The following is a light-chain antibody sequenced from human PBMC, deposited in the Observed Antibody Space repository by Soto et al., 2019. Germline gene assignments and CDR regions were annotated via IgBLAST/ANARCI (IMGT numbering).Light chain of an antibody. CDR1: RNILYSSNNKNY. CDR2: WAS. J-gene: IGKJ4*01. Sequence: DIVMTQSPDSLAVSLGERATINCKSSRNILYSSNNKNYLAWYQQKPGQPPKLLIYWASTRESVVPDRFSGSGSGTDFTLTISSLQAEDVAVYYCQQYYSAPLTFGGGTKVEIK. V-gene: IGKV4-1*01. CDR3: QQYYSAPLT.